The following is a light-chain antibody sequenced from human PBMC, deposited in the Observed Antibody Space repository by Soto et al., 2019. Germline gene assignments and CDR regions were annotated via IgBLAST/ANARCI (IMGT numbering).Light chain of an antibody. CDR3: QQRSNWPIT. Sequence: IVLTQSPATLSLSPGERATLSCRASQSVSSYLAWYQQKPGQAPRLLIYDASNRATGIPARFSGSGSGTVITLSVSSLEPEDFAVYYCQQRSNWPITFGQGTRLENK. CDR2: DAS. V-gene: IGKV3-11*01. CDR1: QSVSSY. J-gene: IGKJ5*01.